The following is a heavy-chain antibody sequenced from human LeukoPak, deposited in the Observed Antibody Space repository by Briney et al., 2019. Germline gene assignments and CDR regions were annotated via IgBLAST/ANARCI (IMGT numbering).Heavy chain of an antibody. CDR2: IYYSGST. J-gene: IGHJ3*02. V-gene: IGHV4-30-4*08. CDR3: ARDLPSGSYYATEHDAFDI. D-gene: IGHD1-26*01. CDR1: GGSISSGDYY. Sequence: PSETLSPTCTVSGGSISSGDYYWSWIRQPPGKGLEWIGYIYYSGSTYYNPSLKSRVTISVDTSKNQFSLKLSSVTAADTAVYYCARDLPSGSYYATEHDAFDIWGQGTMVTVSS.